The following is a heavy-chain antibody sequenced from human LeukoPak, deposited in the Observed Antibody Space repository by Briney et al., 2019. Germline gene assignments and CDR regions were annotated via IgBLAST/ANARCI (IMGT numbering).Heavy chain of an antibody. CDR2: MNPNSGNT. Sequence: ASVKVSCKASGYTFTSYDINWVRQATGQGLEWMGWMNPNSGNTGYAQKFQGRVTMTRNTSISTAYMELSSLRSEDTAVYYCARGRRGTTIFGPPYYYYYYMDVWGKGTTVTVSS. D-gene: IGHD3-3*01. CDR3: ARGRRGTTIFGPPYYYYYYMDV. V-gene: IGHV1-8*01. CDR1: GYTFTSYD. J-gene: IGHJ6*03.